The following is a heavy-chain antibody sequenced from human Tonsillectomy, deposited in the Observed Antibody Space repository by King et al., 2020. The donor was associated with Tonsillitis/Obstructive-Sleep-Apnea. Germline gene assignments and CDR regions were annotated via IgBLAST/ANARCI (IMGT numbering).Heavy chain of an antibody. CDR1: GFTFDDYA. Sequence: VQLVESGGGLVQPGRSLRLSCAASGFTFDDYAMYWVRQAPGKGLEWVSGISWNSGNIGYADSVKGRFTISRDNAKNSLYLQMNSLRAEDTALYYCVKSAYYDFWSGYYTDRDYMHVWGKGTTVTVSS. CDR2: ISWNSGNI. D-gene: IGHD3-3*01. CDR3: VKSAYYDFWSGYYTDRDYMHV. V-gene: IGHV3-9*01. J-gene: IGHJ6*03.